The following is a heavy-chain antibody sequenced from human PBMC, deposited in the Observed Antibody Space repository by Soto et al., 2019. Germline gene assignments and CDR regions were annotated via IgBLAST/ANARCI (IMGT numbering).Heavy chain of an antibody. J-gene: IGHJ6*03. CDR2: RGSGGST. CDR3: AKFRGPTYDFYYMDA. V-gene: IGHV3-23*01. D-gene: IGHD3-10*01. Sequence: EVQLLESGGGVVQPGGSLTLSCAASGFIFSHYAMTWVRQAPGKGLEWVSSRGSGGSTYQADSVKGRFIISRDNSKNMLYLQMDRLRAEDTAVYYCAKFRGPTYDFYYMDAWGKGTTVIVS. CDR1: GFIFSHYA.